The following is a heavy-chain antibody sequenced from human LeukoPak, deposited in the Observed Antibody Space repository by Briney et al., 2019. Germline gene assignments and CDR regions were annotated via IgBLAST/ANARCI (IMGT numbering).Heavy chain of an antibody. D-gene: IGHD3-10*01. CDR2: INPSGGST. CDR3: ARDFVVRGVIHY. Sequence: ASVKVSCKASGYTFTSYYMHWVRQAPGQGLEWMGIINPSGGSTSYAQKFQGRVTMTRYMSTSTVYMELSSLRSEDTAVYYCARDFVVRGVIHYWGQGTLVTVSS. J-gene: IGHJ4*02. V-gene: IGHV1-46*01. CDR1: GYTFTSYY.